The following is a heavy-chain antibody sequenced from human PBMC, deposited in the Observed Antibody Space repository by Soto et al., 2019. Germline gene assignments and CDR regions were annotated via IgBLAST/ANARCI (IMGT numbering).Heavy chain of an antibody. D-gene: IGHD3-3*01. CDR3: ARDRGSITIFGVVTEYYYYYVDV. J-gene: IGHJ6*03. V-gene: IGHV1-18*01. CDR1: GYTFTSYG. Sequence: GASVKVSCKASGYTFTSYGISWVRQAPGQRLEWKGWISAYNGNTNYAQKLQGRVTMTTDTSTSTAYMELRSLRSDDTAVYYCARDRGSITIFGVVTEYYYYYVDVWGKGTTVTVSS. CDR2: ISAYNGNT.